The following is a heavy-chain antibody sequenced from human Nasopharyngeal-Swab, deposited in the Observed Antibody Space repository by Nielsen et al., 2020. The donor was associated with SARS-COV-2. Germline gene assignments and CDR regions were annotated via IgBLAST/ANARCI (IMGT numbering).Heavy chain of an antibody. J-gene: IGHJ6*02. D-gene: IGHD3-10*01. CDR1: GFTFSSYD. V-gene: IGHV3-13*01. CDR2: IGTAGDT. Sequence: GESLKISCAASGFTFSSYDMHWVRQATGKGLEWVSAIGTAGDTYYPGSVKGRFTISRENAKNSLYLQMNSLRAEDTAVYYCARGGMVRGVIITYYYYGMDVWGQGTTVTVSS. CDR3: ARGGMVRGVIITYYYYGMDV.